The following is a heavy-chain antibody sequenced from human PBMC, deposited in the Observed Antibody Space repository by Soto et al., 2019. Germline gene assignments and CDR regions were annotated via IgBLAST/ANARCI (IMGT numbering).Heavy chain of an antibody. CDR3: ARDSGYYPYGMDV. Sequence: PSETLSLTCTVSGGSISSGGYYWSWIRQHPGKGLEWIGYIYYSGSTYYNPSLKSRVTISVDTSKNQFSLKLSSVTAADTAVYYCARDSGYYPYGMDVWGQGTMVTVSS. V-gene: IGHV4-31*03. CDR2: IYYSGST. D-gene: IGHD3-22*01. J-gene: IGHJ6*02. CDR1: GGSISSGGYY.